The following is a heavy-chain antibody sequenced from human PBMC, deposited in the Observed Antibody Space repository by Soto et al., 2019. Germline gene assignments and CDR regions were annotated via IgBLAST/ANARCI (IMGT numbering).Heavy chain of an antibody. CDR3: ARRYCRGGNCYPTHFDY. D-gene: IGHD2-15*01. CDR2: IIPMFGTP. V-gene: IGHV1-69*12. Sequence: QVQLVQSGAEVKKPGSSVKVSCKASGDTFSSYGISWVRQAPGQGLEWMGGIIPMFGTPNYAQRFQGRVTITADELPSTAYMELSSLRYEDTAMYYCARRYCRGGNCYPTHFDYWGQGTLVTVSS. J-gene: IGHJ4*02. CDR1: GDTFSSYG.